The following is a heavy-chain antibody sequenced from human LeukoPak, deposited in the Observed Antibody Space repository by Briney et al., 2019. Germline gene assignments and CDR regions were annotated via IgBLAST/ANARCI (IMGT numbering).Heavy chain of an antibody. CDR3: ARRYYYNLGSFPFDF. CDR1: GGPVSGYF. J-gene: IGHJ4*02. D-gene: IGHD3-10*01. CDR2: IHNSGTT. V-gene: IGHV4-34*01. Sequence: SETLSLTCAVSGGPVSGYFWSWIRQSSGKGLEWIGEIHNSGTTNYNPSLNSRVTISEDTSKNQFYLNLSSVTAADTAVYYCARRYYYNLGSFPFDFWGQGTLVTVSS.